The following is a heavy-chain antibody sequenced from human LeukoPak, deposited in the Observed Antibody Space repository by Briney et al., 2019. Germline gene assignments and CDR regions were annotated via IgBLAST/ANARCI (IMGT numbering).Heavy chain of an antibody. CDR1: GYTFTGYY. CDR3: ATMYSSGRRHFYYYYGMDV. Sequence: SVKLSCKASGYTFTGYYMHWVRQAPGQGLEWMGWINPNSGGTNYAQKFQGRVTMTRDTSISTAYMELSRLRSDDTAVYYCATMYSSGRRHFYYYYGMDVWGQGTTVTVSS. D-gene: IGHD6-19*01. V-gene: IGHV1-2*02. J-gene: IGHJ6*02. CDR2: INPNSGGT.